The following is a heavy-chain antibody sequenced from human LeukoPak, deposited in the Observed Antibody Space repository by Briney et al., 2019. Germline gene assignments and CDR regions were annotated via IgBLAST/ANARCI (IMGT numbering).Heavy chain of an antibody. CDR3: ARIHNLGILAHFDY. CDR2: INSGGSTL. J-gene: IGHJ4*02. D-gene: IGHD1-1*01. CDR1: GFTFSSYE. V-gene: IGHV3-48*03. Sequence: GGSLRLSCAASGFTFSSYEMNWVRQAPGKGLEWVSYINSGGSTLYYADSVKGRFTTSRDNAKNSLYLQMNSLRAEDTAVYYCARIHNLGILAHFDYWGQGTLVTVSS.